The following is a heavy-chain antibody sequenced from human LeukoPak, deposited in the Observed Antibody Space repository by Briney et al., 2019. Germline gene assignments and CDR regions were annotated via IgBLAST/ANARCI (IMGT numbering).Heavy chain of an antibody. CDR3: AIRSDDSSGYYEFDY. V-gene: IGHV1-69*04. CDR2: IIPILGIA. CDR1: GGTFSSYA. Sequence: ASVKVSCKASGGTFSSYAISWVRQAPGQGLEWMGRIIPILGIANYAQKFQGRVTITADKSTSTAYMELSSLRSEDTAVYYCAIRSDDSSGYYEFDYWGQGTLVTVSS. J-gene: IGHJ4*02. D-gene: IGHD3-22*01.